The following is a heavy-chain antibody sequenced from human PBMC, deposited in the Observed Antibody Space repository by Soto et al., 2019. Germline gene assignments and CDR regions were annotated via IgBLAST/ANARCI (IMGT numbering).Heavy chain of an antibody. V-gene: IGHV3-33*01. D-gene: IGHD6-13*01. CDR3: ARVAEAAAGNYYYYYMDV. CDR1: GDSCSSYG. J-gene: IGHJ6*03. Sequence: GGSLRLSCAAAGDSCSSYGMHWVRQAPGKGLEWVAVIWYDGSNKYYADSVKGRFTISRDNSKSALYLQLNTLRAEDTAVYYCARVAEAAAGNYYYYYMDVWGKGTTVTVSS. CDR2: IWYDGSNK.